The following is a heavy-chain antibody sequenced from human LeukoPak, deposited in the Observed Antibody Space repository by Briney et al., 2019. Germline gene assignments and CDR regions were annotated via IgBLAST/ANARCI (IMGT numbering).Heavy chain of an antibody. V-gene: IGHV3-7*01. D-gene: IGHD2-2*01. CDR3: ARVATTSSKWSLDY. CDR1: GFTFSNSW. Sequence: GGSLRLSCAASGFTFSNSWMSWVRQAPGKGLEWVATIKPDGSAQYYVDSVKGRFTISRDIAKSTMFLQMDSLRAEDTAVYYCARVATTSSKWSLDYWGQGTLVTVSS. CDR2: IKPDGSAQ. J-gene: IGHJ4*02.